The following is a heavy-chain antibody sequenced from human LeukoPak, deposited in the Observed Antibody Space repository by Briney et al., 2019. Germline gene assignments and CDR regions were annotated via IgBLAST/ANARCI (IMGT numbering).Heavy chain of an antibody. Sequence: SETLSLTCTVSGGSISSYYWGWIRQPPGKGLEWIGSIYYSGSTYYNPSLKSRVTISVDTSKNQFSLKLSSVTAADTAVYYCARHHDYDDYFDYWGQGTLVTVPS. CDR3: ARHHDYDDYFDY. CDR2: IYYSGST. CDR1: GGSISSYY. D-gene: IGHD4-17*01. V-gene: IGHV4-39*01. J-gene: IGHJ4*02.